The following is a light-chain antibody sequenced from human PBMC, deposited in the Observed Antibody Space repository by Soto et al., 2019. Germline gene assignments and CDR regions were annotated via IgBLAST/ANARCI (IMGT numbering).Light chain of an antibody. CDR2: GNN. CDR3: QSYDTSLNIWV. V-gene: IGLV1-40*01. Sequence: QSVLTQPPSVSGAPGQRVTISCTGSSSNIGTGYTVNWYQHLPGTAPKVLIYGNNNRPSGVPDRFSGSKSGTSASLAITGLQAEDEADYYCQSYDTSLNIWVFGGGTKLTVL. J-gene: IGLJ3*02. CDR1: SSNIGTGYT.